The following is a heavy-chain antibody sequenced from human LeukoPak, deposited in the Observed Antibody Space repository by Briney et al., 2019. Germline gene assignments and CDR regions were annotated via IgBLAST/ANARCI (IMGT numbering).Heavy chain of an antibody. V-gene: IGHV1-69*13. CDR2: IIPVFGTA. CDR3: AGSHGNYGSGTYYSKYYYGMDV. Sequence: SVKVSCKASGGTFSSYAISWVRQAPAQGLEWMRGIIPVFGTANYAQKFQGRVRITADESTSTAQMELSSLRTEDTAVYYCAGSHGNYGSGTYYSKYYYGMDVWGQGTTVIVSS. D-gene: IGHD3-10*01. CDR1: GGTFSSYA. J-gene: IGHJ6*02.